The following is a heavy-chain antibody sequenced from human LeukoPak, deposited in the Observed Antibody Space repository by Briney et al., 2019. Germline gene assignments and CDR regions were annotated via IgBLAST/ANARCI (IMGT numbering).Heavy chain of an antibody. CDR1: GNTHSTYG. D-gene: IGHD2-2*01. V-gene: IGHV1-18*01. CDR3: ARGGPYCSATICYYFDQ. CDR2: ISGYNGDT. J-gene: IGHJ4*02. Sequence: ASVKVSCKASGNTHSTYGINWLRQAPGQGLEWMGWISGYNGDTKYAEKFQDRVTMTTDTYTSAAYMEQRSLRSDDTAIFYCARGGPYCSATICYYFDQWGQGTLVTVSP.